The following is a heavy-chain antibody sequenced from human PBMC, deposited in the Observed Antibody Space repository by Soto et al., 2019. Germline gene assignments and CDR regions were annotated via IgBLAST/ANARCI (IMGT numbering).Heavy chain of an antibody. J-gene: IGHJ5*02. Sequence: QVQLVESGGGVVQPGRSLRLSCAASGFTFSSYGMHWVRQAPGKGLEWVAVISYDGSNKYYADSVKGRFTISRDNSKNTLYLQMNSLRAEDTAVYYCAKDLDNWNYHNWFDPWGQGTLVTVSS. CDR2: ISYDGSNK. CDR1: GFTFSSYG. CDR3: AKDLDNWNYHNWFDP. D-gene: IGHD1-7*01. V-gene: IGHV3-30*18.